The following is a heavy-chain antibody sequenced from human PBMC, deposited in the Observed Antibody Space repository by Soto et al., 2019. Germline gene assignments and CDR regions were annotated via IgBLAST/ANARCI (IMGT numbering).Heavy chain of an antibody. CDR1: GYTFTSYA. Sequence: QVQLVQSGAEVKKPGASVKVSCKASGYTFTSYAMHWVRQAPGQRLEWMGWINAGNGNTKYSQKFQGRVTITRDTSASTAYMELSGLRSEDTAVYYCARESGAGFDYWGQGTLVTVSS. J-gene: IGHJ4*02. V-gene: IGHV1-3*01. CDR3: ARESGAGFDY. CDR2: INAGNGNT.